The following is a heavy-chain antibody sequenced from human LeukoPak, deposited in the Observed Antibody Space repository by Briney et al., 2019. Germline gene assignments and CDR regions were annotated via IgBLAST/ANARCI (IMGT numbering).Heavy chain of an antibody. V-gene: IGHV3-7*01. CDR2: IKQDGSEK. Sequence: PGGSLRLSCAASGFTFNSYWMSWVRQAPGKGLEWVANIKQDGSEKYYVDSVKGRFTISRDNAKNSLYLQMNSLRAEDTAVYYCARVAVWIAVADFDYWGQGTLVTVSS. D-gene: IGHD6-19*01. J-gene: IGHJ4*02. CDR1: GFTFNSYW. CDR3: ARVAVWIAVADFDY.